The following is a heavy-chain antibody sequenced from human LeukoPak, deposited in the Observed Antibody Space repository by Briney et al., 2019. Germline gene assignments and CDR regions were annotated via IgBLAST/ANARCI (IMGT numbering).Heavy chain of an antibody. D-gene: IGHD2-15*01. CDR2: IIPILGIA. CDR3: ARDPSCGVALDY. CDR1: GGTFSSYA. V-gene: IGHV1-69*04. J-gene: IGHJ4*02. Sequence: GASVKVSCKASGGTFSSYAISWVRQAPGQGLEWMGRIIPILGIANYAQKFQGRVTITADKSTSTAYMELSSLRPEDTAVYYCARDPSCGVALDYWGQGTLVTVSS.